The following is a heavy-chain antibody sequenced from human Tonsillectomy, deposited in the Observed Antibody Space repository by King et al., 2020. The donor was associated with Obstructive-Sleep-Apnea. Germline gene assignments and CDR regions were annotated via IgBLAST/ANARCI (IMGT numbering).Heavy chain of an antibody. CDR3: ARHSPDYYGSGSIRPDYYYYGMDV. D-gene: IGHD3-10*01. V-gene: IGHV1-18*01. CDR1: GYTFSNYG. Sequence: QLVQSGAEVKKPGASVKVSCKASGYTFSNYGVTWVRQAPGQGLEWMGWISAYKGNTNFVQKLQGRVTMTTDTSTSTACMELRSLRSDDTAVYYCARHSPDYYGSGSIRPDYYYYGMDVWGQGTTVTVSS. J-gene: IGHJ6*02. CDR2: ISAYKGNT.